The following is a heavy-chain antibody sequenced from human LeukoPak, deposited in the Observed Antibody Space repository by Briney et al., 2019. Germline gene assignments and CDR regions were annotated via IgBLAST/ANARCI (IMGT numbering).Heavy chain of an antibody. V-gene: IGHV3-53*01. D-gene: IGHD2-2*01. CDR2: IYSGGST. CDR3: ARGLGYCTSTTCLLPFDY. CDR1: GFTVSTDY. J-gene: IGHJ4*02. Sequence: GGSLRLSCAASGFTVSTDYMTWVRQAPGKGLECVSVIYSGGSTYYADSVKGRFTVSRDNSKNTLYLQMNSLRAEDTAMYYCARGLGYCTSTTCLLPFDYWGQGTLVTVSS.